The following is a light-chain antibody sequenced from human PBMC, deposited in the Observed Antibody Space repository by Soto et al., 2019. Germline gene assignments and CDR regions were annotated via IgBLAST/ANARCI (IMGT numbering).Light chain of an antibody. CDR3: SSYTTSNSYFV. CDR2: EVR. Sequence: QSVLTEHSSVSGSPGQSITISCTGTISDVGGYNFVSWYQQHPGKAPKLMIYEVRNRPSGVSNRFSGSKSGNTASLSIFGLQAEDEADYYCSSYTTSNSYFVFGTGTKVTVL. V-gene: IGLV2-14*01. CDR1: ISDVGGYNF. J-gene: IGLJ1*01.